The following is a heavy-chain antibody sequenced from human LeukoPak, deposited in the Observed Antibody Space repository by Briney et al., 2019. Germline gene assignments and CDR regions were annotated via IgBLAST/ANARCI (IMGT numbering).Heavy chain of an antibody. CDR2: IIPIFGTA. CDR1: GGTFSSYA. V-gene: IGHV1-69*05. D-gene: IGHD2-8*01. J-gene: IGHJ5*02. Sequence: SVKVSCKAPGGTFSSYAISWVRQAPGQGLEWMGGIIPIFGTANYAQKFQGRVTITTDESTSTAYMELSSLRSEDTAVYYCARSGGTNAPFDPWGQGTLVTVSS. CDR3: ARSGGTNAPFDP.